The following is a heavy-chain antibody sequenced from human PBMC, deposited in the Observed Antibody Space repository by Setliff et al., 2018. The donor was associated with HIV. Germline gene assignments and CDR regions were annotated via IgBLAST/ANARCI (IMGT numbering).Heavy chain of an antibody. CDR1: GYTFTSYA. Sequence: ASVKVSCKASGYTFTSYAMHWVRQAPGKGLEWMGRVDPEDGETKYAEKFQGRVTIAADTSTDTVYMELSSLRSEDTAVYYCATDTDGGNSDGWGQGTLVTVSS. V-gene: IGHV1-69-2*01. CDR2: VDPEDGET. CDR3: ATDTDGGNSDG. J-gene: IGHJ4*02. D-gene: IGHD2-21*02.